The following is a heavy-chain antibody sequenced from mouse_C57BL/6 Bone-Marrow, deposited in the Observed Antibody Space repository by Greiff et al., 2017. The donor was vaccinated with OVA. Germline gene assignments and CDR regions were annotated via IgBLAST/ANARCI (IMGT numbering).Heavy chain of an antibody. Sequence: VQLKQSGPELVKPGASVKIPCKASGYTFTDYNMDWVKQSHGKSLEWIGDINPNNGGTIYNQKFKGKATLTVDKSSSTAYMELRSLTSEDTAVYYCARWEDGYYFAWFAYWGQGTLVTVSA. CDR3: ARWEDGYYFAWFAY. CDR2: INPNNGGT. V-gene: IGHV1-18*01. J-gene: IGHJ3*01. D-gene: IGHD2-3*01. CDR1: GYTFTDYN.